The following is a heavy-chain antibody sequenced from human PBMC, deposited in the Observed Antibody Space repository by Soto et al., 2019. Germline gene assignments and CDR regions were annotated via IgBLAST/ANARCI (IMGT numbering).Heavy chain of an antibody. J-gene: IGHJ1*01. Sequence: GASVKVSCKASGYTFTSYDINWVRQAPGQGLEWMGWISAYNGNTNYAQKLQGRVTMTTDTSTSTAYMELRSLRSDDTAVYYCAREYYYDSSGSSPQYFQHWGQGTLVTVSS. CDR2: ISAYNGNT. V-gene: IGHV1-18*01. CDR1: GYTFTSYD. D-gene: IGHD3-22*01. CDR3: AREYYYDSSGSSPQYFQH.